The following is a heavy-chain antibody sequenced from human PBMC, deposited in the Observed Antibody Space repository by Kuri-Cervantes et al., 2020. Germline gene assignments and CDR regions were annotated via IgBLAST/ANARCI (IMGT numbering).Heavy chain of an antibody. Sequence: SVKVSCKASGGTFSSYAISWVRQAPGQGLEWMGGIIPIFGTANYAQKFQGRVTITADKSTSTAYMELRSLRSDDTAVYYCARWGNVDTAIRAVWGQGTLVTVSS. CDR1: GGTFSSYA. CDR3: ARWGNVDTAIRAV. V-gene: IGHV1-69*06. J-gene: IGHJ4*02. D-gene: IGHD5-18*01. CDR2: IIPIFGTA.